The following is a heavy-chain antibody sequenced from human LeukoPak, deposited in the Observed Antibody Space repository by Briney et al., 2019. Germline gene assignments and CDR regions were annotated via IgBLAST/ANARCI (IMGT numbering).Heavy chain of an antibody. CDR2: ISAYNGNT. Sequence: ASVTVSCKASGYTFTSYGISWVRQPPGQGLEWMGWISAYNGNTNYAQKLQGRVTMTTDTSTSTAYMELRSLRSDDTDVYYCARDTVLNWFDPWGQGTLVTVSS. D-gene: IGHD4-11*01. CDR3: ARDTVLNWFDP. CDR1: GYTFTSYG. J-gene: IGHJ5*02. V-gene: IGHV1-18*01.